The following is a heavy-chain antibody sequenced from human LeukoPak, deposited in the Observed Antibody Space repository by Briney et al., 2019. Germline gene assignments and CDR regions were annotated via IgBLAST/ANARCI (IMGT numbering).Heavy chain of an antibody. CDR1: GFTVSSNY. V-gene: IGHV3-30*02. CDR2: IRYDGSNK. CDR3: AKDFSVYNYDSRVLDY. D-gene: IGHD3-22*01. Sequence: QPGGSLRLSCAASGFTVSSNYMSWVRQAPGKGLEWVAFIRYDGSNKYYADSVKGRFTISRDNSKNTLYLQMNRLRAEDTAVYYCAKDFSVYNYDSRVLDYWGQGTLVTVSS. J-gene: IGHJ4*02.